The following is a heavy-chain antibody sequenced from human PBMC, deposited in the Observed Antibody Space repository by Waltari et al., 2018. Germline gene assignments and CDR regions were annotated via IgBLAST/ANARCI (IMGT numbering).Heavy chain of an antibody. V-gene: IGHV3-23*01. CDR3: AKEYSSGWYWSDYYYGMDV. CDR2: ISGRGGST. D-gene: IGHD6-19*01. CDR1: GFTFSSYA. Sequence: EVQLLESGGGLVQPGGSLRLSCAASGFTFSSYAMSWVRQAPGKGLEWVSAISGRGGSTYYADSVKGRFTISRDNSKNTLYLQMNSLRAEDTAVYYCAKEYSSGWYWSDYYYGMDVWGQGTTVTVSS. J-gene: IGHJ6*02.